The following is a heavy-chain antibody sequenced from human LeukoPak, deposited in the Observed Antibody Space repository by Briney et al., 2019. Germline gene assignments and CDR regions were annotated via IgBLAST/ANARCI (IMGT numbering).Heavy chain of an antibody. CDR3: ARVMARGDAFDI. J-gene: IGHJ3*02. CDR1: GGSISSYY. V-gene: IGHV4-4*07. Sequence: SETLSLTCTVSGGSISSYYWSWIRQPAEKGLEWIGRILTSDSTNYNPSLKSRVTMSLDTSKNQFSLKLSSVTAEDTAVYYCARVMARGDAFDIWGQGTMVTVSS. D-gene: IGHD5-24*01. CDR2: ILTSDST.